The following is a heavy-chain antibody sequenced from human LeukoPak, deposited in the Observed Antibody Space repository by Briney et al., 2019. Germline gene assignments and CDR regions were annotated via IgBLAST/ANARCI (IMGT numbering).Heavy chain of an antibody. D-gene: IGHD2-15*01. J-gene: IGHJ2*01. CDR3: ARRRVVVVAATVPSLKRYWYFDL. CDR1: GGSFSGYY. CDR2: INHSGST. V-gene: IGHV4-34*01. Sequence: SETLSLTCAVYGGSFSGYYWSWIRQPPGKGLEWIGEINHSGSTNYNPSLKSRVAISVDTSKNQFSLKLSSVTAADTAVYYCARRRVVVVAATVPSLKRYWYFDLWGRGTLVTVSS.